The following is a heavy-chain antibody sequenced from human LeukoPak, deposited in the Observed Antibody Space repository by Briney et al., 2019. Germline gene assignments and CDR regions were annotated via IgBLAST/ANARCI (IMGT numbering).Heavy chain of an antibody. J-gene: IGHJ4*02. CDR1: GGSFSGYY. V-gene: IGHV4-34*01. D-gene: IGHD6-6*01. CDR3: ARGRDIAAN. Sequence: PSETLSLTCAVYGGSFSGYYWSWIRQPPGKGLEWIGEINHSGSTDYNPSLKRRVTISVDTSKNQFSLKLSSVTAADTAVYYCARGRDIAANWGQGTLVTVSS. CDR2: INHSGST.